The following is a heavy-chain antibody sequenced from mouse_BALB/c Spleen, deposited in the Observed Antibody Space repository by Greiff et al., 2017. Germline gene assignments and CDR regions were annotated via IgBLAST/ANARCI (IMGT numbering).Heavy chain of an antibody. D-gene: IGHD2-14*01. CDR2: INPSTGYT. V-gene: IGHV1-7*01. J-gene: IGHJ4*01. Sequence: QVQLQQSGAELAKPGASVKMSCKASGYTFTSYWMHWVQQRPGQGLEWIGYINPSTGYTEYNQKFKDKATLTADKSSSTAYMQLSSLTSEDSAVYYCTREIGSAMDYWGQGTSVTVSS. CDR3: TREIGSAMDY. CDR1: GYTFTSYW.